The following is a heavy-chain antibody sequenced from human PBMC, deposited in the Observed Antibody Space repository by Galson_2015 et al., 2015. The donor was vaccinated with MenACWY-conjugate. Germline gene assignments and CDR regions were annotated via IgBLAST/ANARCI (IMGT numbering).Heavy chain of an antibody. Sequence: SVKVSCKASGYTFTGYYIHWVRQAPGQGLGWMGWINPNTGVANYAQQFQGWVTMTRDTSISTAYMELSSLRADDTAMYYCARFNDFTMYGLDVWGQGTTVTVSS. D-gene: IGHD2-21*02. CDR3: ARFNDFTMYGLDV. V-gene: IGHV1-2*04. CDR1: GYTFTGYY. J-gene: IGHJ6*02. CDR2: INPNTGVA.